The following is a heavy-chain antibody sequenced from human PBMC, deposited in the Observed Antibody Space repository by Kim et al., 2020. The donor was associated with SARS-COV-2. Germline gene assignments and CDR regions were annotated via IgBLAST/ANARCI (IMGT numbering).Heavy chain of an antibody. D-gene: IGHD5-12*01. V-gene: IGHV3-33*01. CDR1: GFTFSSYG. J-gene: IGHJ4*02. CDR2: IWYDGSNK. Sequence: GGSLRLSCAASGFTFSSYGMHWVRQAPGKGLEWVAVIWYDGSNKYYADSVKGRFTISRDNSKNTLYLQMNSLRAEDTAVYYCASLLGLSGYSGYDLGDYWGQGTLVTVSS. CDR3: ASLLGLSGYSGYDLGDY.